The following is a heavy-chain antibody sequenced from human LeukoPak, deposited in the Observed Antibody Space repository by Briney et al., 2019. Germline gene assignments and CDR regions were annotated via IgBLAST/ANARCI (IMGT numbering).Heavy chain of an antibody. CDR1: GGSIISSDFH. Sequence: SETLSLTCTVSGGSIISSDFHWAWIRQPPGKGLECIGNIHWRGSTYYSPSLESRVTISVDTSKNQFSLELRFVTAADTAVYYCARHLPHSTGNKRGPDYWGQGTLVTVSS. J-gene: IGHJ4*02. D-gene: IGHD2/OR15-2a*01. V-gene: IGHV4-39*01. CDR3: ARHLPHSTGNKRGPDY. CDR2: IHWRGST.